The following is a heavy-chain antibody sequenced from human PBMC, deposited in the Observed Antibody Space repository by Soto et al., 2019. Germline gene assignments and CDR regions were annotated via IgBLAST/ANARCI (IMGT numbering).Heavy chain of an antibody. Sequence: ASVKVSCKASGYTFTSYGISWVRQAPGQGLEWMGWISAYNGNTNYAQKLQGRVTMTADESTSTAYMELSSLRSEDTAVYYCAISTVVTLEDAFDIWGQGTMVTVSS. CDR3: AISTVVTLEDAFDI. CDR1: GYTFTSYG. V-gene: IGHV1-18*01. D-gene: IGHD2-15*01. J-gene: IGHJ3*02. CDR2: ISAYNGNT.